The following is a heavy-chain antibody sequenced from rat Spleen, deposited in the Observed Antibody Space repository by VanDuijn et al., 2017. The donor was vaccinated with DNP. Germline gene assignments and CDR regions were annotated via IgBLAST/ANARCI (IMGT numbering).Heavy chain of an antibody. CDR1: GFTFSDYN. Sequence: EVQLVESGGGLVQPGRSLKLSCAASGFTFSDYNMAWVRQSPKKGLEWVATIFYDGSRTYYRDSVKGRFTISRDNAKSTLYLQMDSLRSEDTATYYCVRRGGKGLFSKWGQGTLVTVSS. V-gene: IGHV5S10*01. CDR2: IFYDGSRT. CDR3: VRRGGKGLFSK. D-gene: IGHD3-1*01. J-gene: IGHJ3*01.